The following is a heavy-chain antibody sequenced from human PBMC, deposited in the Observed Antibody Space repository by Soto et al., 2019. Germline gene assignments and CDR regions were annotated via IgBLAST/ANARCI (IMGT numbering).Heavy chain of an antibody. CDR1: GFSFSNYW. D-gene: IGHD3-10*01. CDR3: AKAFYNGNSDFGY. Sequence: EVHLVESGGGLVQPGGSLRLSCAASGFSFSNYWMTWVRQAPGKGLEWVANINPDGGAKYYVASVKGRFSISRDNAKNPLYLQMSNLRAEDTAVYYCAKAFYNGNSDFGYWGQGTLVTVSS. J-gene: IGHJ4*02. CDR2: INPDGGAK. V-gene: IGHV3-7*05.